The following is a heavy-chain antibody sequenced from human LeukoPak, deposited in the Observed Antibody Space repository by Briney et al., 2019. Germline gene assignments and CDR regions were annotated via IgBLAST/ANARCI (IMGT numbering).Heavy chain of an antibody. D-gene: IGHD4-17*01. CDR3: ARDLYGVSHDY. Sequence: PGGSLRLSCAASGFTVSSNYMNWVRQAPGKGLEWVSVIYSSGSTYCADSVKGRFTISRDNSKNPLYLQMNSLRAEDTAVYYCARDLYGVSHDYWGQGTLVTVSS. CDR2: IYSSGST. V-gene: IGHV3-53*01. CDR1: GFTVSSNY. J-gene: IGHJ4*02.